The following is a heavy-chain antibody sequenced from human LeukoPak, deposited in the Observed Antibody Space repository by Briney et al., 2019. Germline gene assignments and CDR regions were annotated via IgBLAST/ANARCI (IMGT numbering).Heavy chain of an antibody. CDR3: AKEDWLGFDY. CDR2: VSSSGGNT. D-gene: IGHD3/OR15-3a*01. CDR1: GFTFSSYA. J-gene: IGHJ4*02. Sequence: GGSLRLSCAASGFTFSSYAMSWVRQAPGKGLEWASVVSSSGGNTYNADSVKGRFTISRDNSKNTLYLQMNSLRAEDTAVYYCAKEDWLGFDYWGQGTLVTVSS. V-gene: IGHV3-23*01.